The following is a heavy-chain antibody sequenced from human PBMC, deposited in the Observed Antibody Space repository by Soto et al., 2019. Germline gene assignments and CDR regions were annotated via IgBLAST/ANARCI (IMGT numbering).Heavy chain of an antibody. V-gene: IGHV4-39*01. J-gene: IGHJ4*02. Sequence: PSETLSLTCTVSGGSITSSYYWGWIRQPPGKGLEWIGSIYYSGSTYYNPSLKSRVTISVDTSKNQFSLKLSPVTAADTAVYYCATIPATTILTDYWGQGTLVTVS. CDR1: GGSITSSYY. D-gene: IGHD2-2*02. CDR2: IYYSGST. CDR3: ATIPATTILTDY.